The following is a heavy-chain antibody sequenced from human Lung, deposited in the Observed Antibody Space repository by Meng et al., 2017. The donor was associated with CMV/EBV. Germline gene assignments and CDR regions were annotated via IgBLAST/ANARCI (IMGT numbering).Heavy chain of an antibody. CDR3: ALFTGSGFDP. V-gene: IGHV2-5*02. CDR1: GFSLSTSEMG. Sequence: QIPLKGSGPALGKPPLTLTLSLTFSGFSLSTSEMGVGWIRQPPGKALGWLAVIYWADDKRYSPSLKGRLTITKDTSKNQVVLTLTNMDPVDTATYYCALFTGSGFDPWGQGTLVTVSS. J-gene: IGHJ5*02. CDR2: IYWADDK. D-gene: IGHD1-14*01.